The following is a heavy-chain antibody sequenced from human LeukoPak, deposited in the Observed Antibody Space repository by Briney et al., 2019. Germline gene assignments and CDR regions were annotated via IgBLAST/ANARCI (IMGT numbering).Heavy chain of an antibody. Sequence: GGSLRLSCAASGFTFSSYSMNWVRQAPGKGLEWVAVISYDGSNKYYADSVKGRFTISRDNAKNSLYLQMNSLRAEDTALYYCAKGVRITMVRGAFDIWGQGTMVTVSS. CDR3: AKGVRITMVRGAFDI. CDR2: ISYDGSNK. CDR1: GFTFSSYS. D-gene: IGHD3-10*01. J-gene: IGHJ3*02. V-gene: IGHV3-30*18.